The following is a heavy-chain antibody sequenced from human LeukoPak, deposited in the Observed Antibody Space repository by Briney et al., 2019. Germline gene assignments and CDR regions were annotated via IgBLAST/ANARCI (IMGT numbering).Heavy chain of an antibody. CDR3: AKGSDSSGYYPYYFDY. Sequence: GGSLRLSCAASGFTFSSYAMIWVGQAPGKGLEWVSAISGSGGSTYYADSVKGRFTISTDNSKTTLYLQMNSLRAQATAVYYCAKGSDSSGYYPYYFDYWGQGTLVTVSS. D-gene: IGHD3-22*01. CDR2: ISGSGGST. CDR1: GFTFSSYA. J-gene: IGHJ4*02. V-gene: IGHV3-23*01.